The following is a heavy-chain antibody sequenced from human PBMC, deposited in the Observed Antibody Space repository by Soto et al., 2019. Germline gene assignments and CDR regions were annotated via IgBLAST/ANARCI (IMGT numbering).Heavy chain of an antibody. Sequence: SETLSLTCTVSGGSISIGSYYWSWIRQHPGKGLEWIGYIYYTGSTYYNPSLESRVTISVDTSKNQFSLRLSSVTAADTAVYYCARDLRYYYGSGSYYDSRKDNWFDPWGQGTLVTVSS. V-gene: IGHV4-31*03. J-gene: IGHJ5*02. D-gene: IGHD3-10*01. CDR3: ARDLRYYYGSGSYYDSRKDNWFDP. CDR1: GGSISIGSYY. CDR2: IYYTGST.